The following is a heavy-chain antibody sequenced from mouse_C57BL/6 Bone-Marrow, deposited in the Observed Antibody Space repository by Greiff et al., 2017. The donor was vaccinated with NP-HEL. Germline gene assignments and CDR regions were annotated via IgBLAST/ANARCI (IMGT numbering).Heavy chain of an antibody. Sequence: EVQLQQSGAELVRPGASVKLSCTASGFNIKDDYMHWVKQRPEQGLEWIGWIDPENGDTEYASKFQGKATITADTSSNTAYLQLSSLTSEDTAVYYCTTFDGYHEGYYAMDYWGQGTSVTVSS. CDR1: GFNIKDDY. CDR3: TTFDGYHEGYYAMDY. J-gene: IGHJ4*01. CDR2: IDPENGDT. D-gene: IGHD2-3*01. V-gene: IGHV14-4*01.